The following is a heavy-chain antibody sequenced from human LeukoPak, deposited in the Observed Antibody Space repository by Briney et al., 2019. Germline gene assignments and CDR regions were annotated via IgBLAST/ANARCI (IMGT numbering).Heavy chain of an antibody. V-gene: IGHV3-11*01. Sequence: PGGSLRLSCAASGFTFSDYYMSWIRQAPGKGLEWLSYISGSGTTIYYADSVKGRFTISRDNAKNSLYLQMTSLRADDTAMYYCAGPWTSLDAFDIWGQGTMVTVSS. D-gene: IGHD3/OR15-3a*01. CDR1: GFTFSDYY. J-gene: IGHJ3*02. CDR3: AGPWTSLDAFDI. CDR2: ISGSGTTI.